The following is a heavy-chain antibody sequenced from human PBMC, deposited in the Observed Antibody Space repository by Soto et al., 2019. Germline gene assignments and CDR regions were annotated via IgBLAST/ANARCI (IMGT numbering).Heavy chain of an antibody. CDR2: ISYDGSNT. Sequence: QVQLVESGGGVVQPGRSLRLSCAASGFTFNTYGMHWVRQARGKGLEWVAVISYDGSNTFYADSVKGRFTISRDNSKNTLYLQMNSLRADDTAMYYCAKARGYCSGGSCFEDYWGQGTLVTVSS. CDR1: GFTFNTYG. V-gene: IGHV3-30*18. J-gene: IGHJ4*02. D-gene: IGHD2-15*01. CDR3: AKARGYCSGGSCFEDY.